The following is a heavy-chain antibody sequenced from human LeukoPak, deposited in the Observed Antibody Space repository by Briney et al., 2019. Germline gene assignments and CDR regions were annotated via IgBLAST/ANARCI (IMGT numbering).Heavy chain of an antibody. D-gene: IGHD6-13*01. CDR1: GYSFTSYW. J-gene: IGHJ3*02. CDR2: IYPGDSDT. V-gene: IGHV5-51*01. Sequence: KAGESLKISCKGSGYSFTSYWIGWVRQMPGEGLEWMGIIYPGDSDTRYSPSFQGQVTISADKSISTAYLQWSSLKASDTAMYYCARPETFLAAPWAFDIWGQGTMVTVSS. CDR3: ARPETFLAAPWAFDI.